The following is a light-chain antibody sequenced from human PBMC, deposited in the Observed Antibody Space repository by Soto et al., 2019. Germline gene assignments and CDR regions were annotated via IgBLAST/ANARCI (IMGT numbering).Light chain of an antibody. CDR3: QSWGTGLV. CDR1: SGHTSYA. J-gene: IGLJ3*02. Sequence: QLVLTQPPSASASLGASVKLTCTLSSGHTSYAIAWHQQQPEKGPRFLMNLNNDGSHIKGDGIPDRFSGSSSGAERYLTISSLQFEDEADFYCQSWGTGLVFGGGTKLTVL. CDR2: LNNDGSH. V-gene: IGLV4-69*01.